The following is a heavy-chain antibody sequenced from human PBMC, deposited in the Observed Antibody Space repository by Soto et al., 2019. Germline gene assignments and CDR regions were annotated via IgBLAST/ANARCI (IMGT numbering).Heavy chain of an antibody. Sequence: SETLSLTCTVSGGSISSSSYYWGWIRQPPGKGLEWIGSIYYSGSTYYNPSLKSRVTISVDTSKNQFSLKLSSVTAADTAVYYCARRTAGFYGDYVNYYYGMDVWGQGTLVTVSS. CDR3: ARRTAGFYGDYVNYYYGMDV. CDR1: GGSISSSSYY. V-gene: IGHV4-39*01. CDR2: IYYSGST. D-gene: IGHD4-17*01. J-gene: IGHJ6*02.